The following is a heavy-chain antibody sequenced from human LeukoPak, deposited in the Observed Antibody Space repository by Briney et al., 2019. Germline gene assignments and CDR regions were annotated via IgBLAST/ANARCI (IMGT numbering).Heavy chain of an antibody. Sequence: GGSLRLSCAASGFTFSSYSMNWVRQAPGKGLEWVSSISSSSSYIYYADSVKGRFTISRDNAKNSLYLQMNSLRAEDTAVYYCARENTVVTNDAFDIWGQGTMVTVSS. CDR2: ISSSSSYI. J-gene: IGHJ3*02. V-gene: IGHV3-21*01. CDR1: GFTFSSYS. CDR3: ARENTVVTNDAFDI. D-gene: IGHD4-23*01.